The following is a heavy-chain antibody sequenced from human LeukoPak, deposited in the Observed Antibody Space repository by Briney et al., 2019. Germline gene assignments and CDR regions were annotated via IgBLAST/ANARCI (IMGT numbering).Heavy chain of an antibody. CDR3: ARLDYYDSSGYQSDIDY. J-gene: IGHJ4*02. CDR2: IYYSGST. Sequence: SETLSLTCTVSGGSISSSSYYWGWIRQPPGKGLEWIGSIYYSGSTYYNPSLKSRVTISVDTSKNQFSLKLSSVTAADTAVYYCARLDYYDSSGYQSDIDYWGREPWSPSPQ. D-gene: IGHD3-22*01. CDR1: GGSISSSSYY. V-gene: IGHV4-39*01.